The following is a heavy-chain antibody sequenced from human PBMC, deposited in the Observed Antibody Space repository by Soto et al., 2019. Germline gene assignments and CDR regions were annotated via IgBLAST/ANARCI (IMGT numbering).Heavy chain of an antibody. CDR3: ARVAAAAGTSYYYYYGMDV. V-gene: IGHV6-1*01. CDR1: GDSVSSNSAA. J-gene: IGHJ6*02. D-gene: IGHD6-13*01. Sequence: SQTLSLTCAISGDSVSSNSAAWNCIIHSPSRGLEWLGRTYYRSKWYNDYAVSVKSRITINPGTSKNQFSLQLNSVTPEDTAVYYCARVAAAAGTSYYYYYGMDVWGQGTTVTRLL. CDR2: TYYRSKWYN.